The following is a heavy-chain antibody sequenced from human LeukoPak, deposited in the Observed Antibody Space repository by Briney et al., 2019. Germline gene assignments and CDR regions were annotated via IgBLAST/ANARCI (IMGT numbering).Heavy chain of an antibody. CDR2: ISYDGSNK. J-gene: IGHJ4*02. V-gene: IGHV3-30*04. CDR1: GFTFSSYA. D-gene: IGHD2-15*01. Sequence: PGGSLRLSCGASGFTFSSYAMHCVRQAPGKGLEWVAVISYDGSNKYYADSVKGRFTISRDNSKNTLYLQMNSLRAEDTAVYYCARDSWCSGGSCYSAQFDYWGQGTLVTVSS. CDR3: ARDSWCSGGSCYSAQFDY.